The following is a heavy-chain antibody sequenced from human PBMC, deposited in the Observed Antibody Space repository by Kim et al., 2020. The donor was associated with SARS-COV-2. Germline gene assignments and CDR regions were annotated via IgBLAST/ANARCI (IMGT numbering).Heavy chain of an antibody. Sequence: DSVKGRFTISRDNAKKSLYLQMNSLRAEDTALYYCAKAGYSSGRPYYFDYWGQGTLVTVSS. J-gene: IGHJ4*02. CDR3: AKAGYSSGRPYYFDY. V-gene: IGHV3-9*01. D-gene: IGHD6-19*01.